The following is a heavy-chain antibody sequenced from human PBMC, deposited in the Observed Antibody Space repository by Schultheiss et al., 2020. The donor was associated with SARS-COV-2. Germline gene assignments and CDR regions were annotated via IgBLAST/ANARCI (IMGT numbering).Heavy chain of an antibody. V-gene: IGHV4-34*01. Sequence: SETLSLTCAVYGGSFSGYYWSWIRQPPGKGLEWIGHIYYSGSTSYNPSLKSRVTISVDTSKNQFSLKLSSVTAADTAVYYCARHVLTLAQLVFNWAVERHYYYIDVWGKGITVTVSS. D-gene: IGHD6-13*01. CDR1: GGSFSGYY. CDR2: IYYSGST. J-gene: IGHJ6*03. CDR3: ARHVLTLAQLVFNWAVERHYYYIDV.